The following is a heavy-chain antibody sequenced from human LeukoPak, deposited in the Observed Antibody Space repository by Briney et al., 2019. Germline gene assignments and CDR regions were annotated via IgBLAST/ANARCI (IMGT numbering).Heavy chain of an antibody. CDR1: GGSISSYY. CDR3: ARRGYGGSYPGYFDY. CDR2: IYTSGST. D-gene: IGHD1-26*01. J-gene: IGHJ4*02. Sequence: SETLSLTCTVSGGSISSYYWSWIRQPAGKGLEWIGRIYTSGSTNYNPSLKSRVTISVDTSKNQFSLKLSSVTAADTAVYYCARRGYGGSYPGYFDYWGQGTLVTVSS. V-gene: IGHV4-4*07.